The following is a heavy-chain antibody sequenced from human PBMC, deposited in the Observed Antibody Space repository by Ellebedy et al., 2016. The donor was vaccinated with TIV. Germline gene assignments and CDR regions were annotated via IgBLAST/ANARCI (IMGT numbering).Heavy chain of an antibody. V-gene: IGHV4-34*01. J-gene: IGHJ6*03. D-gene: IGHD6-6*01. CDR2: INHSGST. Sequence: SETLSLTXAVYGGSFSGYCWSWIRQPPGKGLEWIGEINHSGSTKYNPSLKSRVTVSGDTSKNQFSLKLSSVTAADTAVYYCARGRAPYSSSSNYYMDVWGTGTPVTVSS. CDR3: ARGRAPYSSSSNYYMDV. CDR1: GGSFSGYC.